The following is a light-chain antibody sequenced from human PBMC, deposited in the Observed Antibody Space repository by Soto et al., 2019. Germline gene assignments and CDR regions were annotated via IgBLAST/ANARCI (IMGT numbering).Light chain of an antibody. V-gene: IGKV3-15*01. CDR1: QSLSSN. CDR3: QQYNNWPRT. Sequence: EIVLTQSPGTLSVSPGERATLSCRASQSLSSNLAWYQQKPGQAPRLLIYGASTRATGIPARFSGSGSGTEFTLTISSLQSEDFAVYYCQQYNNWPRTFGQGTKVDI. CDR2: GAS. J-gene: IGKJ1*01.